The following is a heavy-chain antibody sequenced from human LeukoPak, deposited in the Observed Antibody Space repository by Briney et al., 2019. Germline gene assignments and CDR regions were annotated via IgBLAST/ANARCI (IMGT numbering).Heavy chain of an antibody. CDR1: GYTFTSYG. CDR2: ITTYNGNT. Sequence: ASVKVSCKASGYTFTSYGISWVRQAPGQGLEWMGWITTYNGNTNFAQKLQGRVTMTTDISRSTAYMELTSLRSDDTAVYYCARRIVGATDAFDIWGQGTMVTVSS. CDR3: ARRIVGATDAFDI. D-gene: IGHD1-26*01. V-gene: IGHV1-18*01. J-gene: IGHJ3*02.